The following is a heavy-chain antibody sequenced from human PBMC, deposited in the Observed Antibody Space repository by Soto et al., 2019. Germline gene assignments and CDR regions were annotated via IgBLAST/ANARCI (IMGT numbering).Heavy chain of an antibody. V-gene: IGHV1-18*04. J-gene: IGHJ4*02. CDR1: GYTFTSYG. D-gene: IGHD1-26*01. CDR2: INAYNGNT. CDR3: ARDEVIVGATVY. Sequence: QVQLVQSGAEVKKPGASVKVSCKASGYTFTSYGISWVRQAPGQGLEWMGWINAYNGNTNYAQKLQGRVTMTTATCTSTAYLGLRSLGSDDTDVYSCARDEVIVGATVYWGQGTLVTVSS.